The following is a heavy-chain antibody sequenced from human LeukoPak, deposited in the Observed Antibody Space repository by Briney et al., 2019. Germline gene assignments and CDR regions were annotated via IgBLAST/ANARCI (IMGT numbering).Heavy chain of an antibody. Sequence: SETLSLTCTVSGGSISNYYRSWIRQPAGKGLEWIGRISTSGSTNYNPSLKSRVTMSVDTSKNQFSLKLSSVNAADTAVYYCARDVHGSGTWDWFDPWGQGTLVTVSS. CDR2: ISTSGST. J-gene: IGHJ5*02. CDR3: ARDVHGSGTWDWFDP. V-gene: IGHV4-4*07. CDR1: GGSISNYY. D-gene: IGHD3-10*01.